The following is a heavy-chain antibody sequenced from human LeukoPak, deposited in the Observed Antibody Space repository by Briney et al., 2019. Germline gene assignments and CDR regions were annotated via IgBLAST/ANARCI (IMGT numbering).Heavy chain of an antibody. CDR2: ISYDGSNK. CDR3: AKDTSRLVVNAPLDY. D-gene: IGHD2-8*02. J-gene: IGHJ4*02. CDR1: GFTFSSYG. V-gene: IGHV3-30*18. Sequence: GGSLRLSCAAPGFTFSSYGMHWVRQTPGKGLEWVAIISYDGSNKYSADSVKGRFTTSRDNPKNTLYLQMNSLRAEDTAVYYCAKDTSRLVVNAPLDYWGQGTLVTVSS.